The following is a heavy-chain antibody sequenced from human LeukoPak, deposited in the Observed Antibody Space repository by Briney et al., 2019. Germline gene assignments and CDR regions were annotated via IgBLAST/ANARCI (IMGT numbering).Heavy chain of an antibody. CDR2: IYHSGST. Sequence: SETLSLTCAVYGGSFSGYYWSWIRQPPGKGLEWIGSIYHSGSTYYNPSLKSRVTISVDTSKNQFSLKLSSVTAADTAVYYCARDANWSFDYWGQGTLVTVSS. V-gene: IGHV4-34*01. CDR3: ARDANWSFDY. D-gene: IGHD1-20*01. J-gene: IGHJ4*02. CDR1: GGSFSGYY.